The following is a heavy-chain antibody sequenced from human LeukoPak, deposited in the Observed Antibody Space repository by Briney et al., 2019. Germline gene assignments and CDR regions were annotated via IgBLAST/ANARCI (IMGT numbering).Heavy chain of an antibody. J-gene: IGHJ4*02. CDR3: AKDRSGVLWFGELISLDY. D-gene: IGHD3-10*01. CDR2: IRYDGSNK. CDR1: GVTFSTYG. V-gene: IGHV3-30*02. Sequence: GGSLRLSCAASGVTFSTYGMHWVSQAPGKGLEWVAFIRYDGSNKYYADSVKGRFTISRDNSKNTLYLQMNSLRAEDTAVYYCAKDRSGVLWFGELISLDYWGQGTLVTVSS.